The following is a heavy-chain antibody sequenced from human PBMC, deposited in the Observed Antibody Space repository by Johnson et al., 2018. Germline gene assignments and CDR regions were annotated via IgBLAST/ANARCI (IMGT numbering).Heavy chain of an antibody. D-gene: IGHD1-26*01. Sequence: QVQLVESGGGVVQPGRSLRLSCAASGFTFSSYGMHWVRQAPGKGLEWVAVISYDGSNKYYADSVKGRFTISRDNSKNSLYLQMNSLRAEDTAVYYCAKDQSPVDVGATHYYYYMDVWGKGTTVTVSS. CDR1: GFTFSSYG. J-gene: IGHJ6*03. V-gene: IGHV3-30*18. CDR3: AKDQSPVDVGATHYYYYMDV. CDR2: ISYDGSNK.